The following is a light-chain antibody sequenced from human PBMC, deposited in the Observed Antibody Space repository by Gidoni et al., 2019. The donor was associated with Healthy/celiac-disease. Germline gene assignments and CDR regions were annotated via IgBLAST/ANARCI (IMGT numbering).Light chain of an antibody. V-gene: IGKV3-20*01. CDR2: GAS. Sequence: DIVLTPSPGTLSLPPGERATLSCRASQSVSSSYLAWYQQKPGQAPRLLIYGASSRATGIPDRFSGSGSGTDFTLTISRLEPEDFAVYYCQQYGSSPFXPXTKVDIK. J-gene: IGKJ3*01. CDR3: QQYGSSP. CDR1: QSVSSSY.